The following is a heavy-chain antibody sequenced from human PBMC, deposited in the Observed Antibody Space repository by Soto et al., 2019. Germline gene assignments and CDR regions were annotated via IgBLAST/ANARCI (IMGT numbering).Heavy chain of an antibody. D-gene: IGHD2-2*02. CDR1: GYTFTTSA. Sequence: QVQLVQSGAEVKKPGASMKLSCKASGYTFTTSAIHWVRQAPGQGLEWMGWVDGDNGHTSYSQNFQGRITLTRDTPARTAYMELTSLTSEDTTVYFCARDPNAYAIRWGQATAVTVSS. J-gene: IGHJ4*02. V-gene: IGHV1-3*01. CDR2: VDGDNGHT. CDR3: ARDPNAYAIR.